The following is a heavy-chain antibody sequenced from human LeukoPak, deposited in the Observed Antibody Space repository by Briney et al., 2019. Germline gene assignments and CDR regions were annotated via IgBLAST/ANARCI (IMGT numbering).Heavy chain of an antibody. CDR2: IWYDGSNK. D-gene: IGHD3-22*01. J-gene: IGHJ4*02. Sequence: GGSLRLSCVASGSTFSSYGMHWVRQAPGKGLEWVAVIWYDGSNKYYADSVKGRFTISRDNSKNTLYLQMNSLRAEDTAVYYCARDFYYYDSSGCPDYWGQGTLVTVSS. V-gene: IGHV3-33*01. CDR3: ARDFYYYDSSGCPDY. CDR1: GSTFSSYG.